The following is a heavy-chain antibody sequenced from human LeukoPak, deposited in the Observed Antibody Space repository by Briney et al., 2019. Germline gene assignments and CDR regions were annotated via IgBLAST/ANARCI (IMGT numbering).Heavy chain of an antibody. CDR1: GFIFSAYA. J-gene: IGHJ4*02. D-gene: IGHD3-9*01. CDR2: INGGGGNSGGNT. CDR3: ATILTGYYLDY. V-gene: IGHV3-23*01. Sequence: VGSLRLSCAASGFIFSAYAMIWVRQAPRKGLEWVSAINGGGGNSGGNTYYADSVKGRFTISRDNSKNTLYLQLNSLRAEDTAVYYCATILTGYYLDYWGQGTLVTVSS.